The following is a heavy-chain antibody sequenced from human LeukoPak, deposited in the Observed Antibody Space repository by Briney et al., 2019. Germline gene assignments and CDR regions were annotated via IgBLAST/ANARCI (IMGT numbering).Heavy chain of an antibody. V-gene: IGHV3-33*01. J-gene: IGHJ3*02. CDR1: GFTFSSDG. Sequence: PGRSLRLSCAASGFTFSSDGIHWVRQAPGKGLEWVAVIWYDGSNKYYADSVKGRFTISRDNSKNTLYLQMNSLRAEDTAVYYCARPRVVSPSLDAFDIWGQGTMVTVSS. D-gene: IGHD3-3*01. CDR3: ARPRVVSPSLDAFDI. CDR2: IWYDGSNK.